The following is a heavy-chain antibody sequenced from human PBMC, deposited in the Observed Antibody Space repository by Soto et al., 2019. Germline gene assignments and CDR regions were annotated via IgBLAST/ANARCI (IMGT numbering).Heavy chain of an antibody. CDR2: ISSSSTI. J-gene: IGHJ5*02. D-gene: IGHD3-10*01. CDR3: ARDPHGSGSYPNWFDP. Sequence: GGTLRLSCAASGFTFSSYSMNWVRQAPGKGLEWVSYISSSSTIYYADSVKGRFTISRDNAKNSLYLQMNSLRAEDTAVYYCARDPHGSGSYPNWFDPWGQGTLVTVSS. CDR1: GFTFSSYS. V-gene: IGHV3-48*01.